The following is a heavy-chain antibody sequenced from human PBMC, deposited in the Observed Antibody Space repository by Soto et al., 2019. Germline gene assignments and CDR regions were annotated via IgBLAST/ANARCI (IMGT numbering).Heavy chain of an antibody. CDR1: GYTFTSYD. D-gene: IGHD2-15*01. CDR2: MNPNSGNT. J-gene: IGHJ6*02. Sequence: GASVKVSCKASGYTFTSYDINWVRQATGQGLEWMGWMNPNSGNTGYAQKFQGRVTMTRNTSISTAYMELSSLRSEDTAVYYCARGVPLELVVVVAATQDYYYGMDVWGQGTTVTVSS. CDR3: ARGVPLELVVVVAATQDYYYGMDV. V-gene: IGHV1-8*01.